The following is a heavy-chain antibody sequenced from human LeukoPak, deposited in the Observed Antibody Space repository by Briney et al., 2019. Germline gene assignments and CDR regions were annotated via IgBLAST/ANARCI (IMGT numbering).Heavy chain of an antibody. D-gene: IGHD3-9*01. J-gene: IGHJ6*02. Sequence: SETLSLTCSVSGGSISTYYWSWIRQPAGKGPEWIGRVYRSGNTNYNPSLKSRVTMSVDTSKNQISLRLRSVTAADTAVYYCARDDFEYSVHYGMDVWGQGTTVTVSS. CDR1: GGSISTYY. CDR2: VYRSGNT. V-gene: IGHV4-4*07. CDR3: ARDDFEYSVHYGMDV.